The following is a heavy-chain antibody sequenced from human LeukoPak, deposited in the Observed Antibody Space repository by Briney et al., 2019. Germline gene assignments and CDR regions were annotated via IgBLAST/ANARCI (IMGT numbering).Heavy chain of an antibody. J-gene: IGHJ4*02. V-gene: IGHV1-69*01. D-gene: IGHD3-22*01. CDR1: GGTFSRYT. CDR3: ATAASIYDSRGYYYLW. Sequence: GSSVKVSCKASGGTFSRYTISWVRQAPGQGLEWMGGIIPMFGRANYAQKFQGRLTITADESSTTAYMELSGLRSEDTAVNYCATAASIYDSRGYYYLWWGQGTLVTVSS. CDR2: IIPMFGRA.